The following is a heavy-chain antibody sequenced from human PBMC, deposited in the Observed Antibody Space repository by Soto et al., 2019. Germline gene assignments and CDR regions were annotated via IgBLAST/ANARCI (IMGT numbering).Heavy chain of an antibody. V-gene: IGHV3-74*01. CDR2: VDSDGNGA. CDR3: ARGKYIGSYYFDS. CDR1: GFTFGDYW. Sequence: GGSLRLSCEVSGFTFGDYWMHWVRQAPGKGLEWVSRVDSDGNGATYADSVRGRFTISRDNAKNTLYLQITGLGVEDTAMYYCARGKYIGSYYFDSWGQGTPVTVSS. D-gene: IGHD1-26*01. J-gene: IGHJ4*02.